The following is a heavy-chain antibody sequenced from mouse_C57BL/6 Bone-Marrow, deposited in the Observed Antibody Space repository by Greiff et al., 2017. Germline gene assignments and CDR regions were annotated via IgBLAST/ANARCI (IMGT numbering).Heavy chain of an antibody. CDR1: GYTFTSYD. Sequence: QVQLQQSGPELVKPGASVKLSCKASGYTFTSYDINWVKQRPGQGLEWIGWIYPRDGSTKYNEKFKGQATLTVDTSSSTAYMELHSLTSEDAAVYFCARLEFDGSSGDRYFDVWGTGTTVTVSS. J-gene: IGHJ1*03. D-gene: IGHD1-1*01. V-gene: IGHV1-85*01. CDR2: IYPRDGST. CDR3: ARLEFDGSSGDRYFDV.